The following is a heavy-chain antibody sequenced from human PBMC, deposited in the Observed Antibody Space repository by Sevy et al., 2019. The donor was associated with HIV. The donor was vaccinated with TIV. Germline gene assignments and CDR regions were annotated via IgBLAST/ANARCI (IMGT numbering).Heavy chain of an antibody. J-gene: IGHJ4*02. Sequence: GGSLRLSCAASGFTFSSYGMHWVRQAPGKGLEWVAVISYDGSNKYYADSVKGRFTISRDNSKNTLYLQMNSLRAEDTAVYYCARDPQAIRGGYFDYWGQGTLVTVSS. CDR2: ISYDGSNK. CDR1: GFTFSSYG. D-gene: IGHD2-2*02. V-gene: IGHV3-30*04. CDR3: ARDPQAIRGGYFDY.